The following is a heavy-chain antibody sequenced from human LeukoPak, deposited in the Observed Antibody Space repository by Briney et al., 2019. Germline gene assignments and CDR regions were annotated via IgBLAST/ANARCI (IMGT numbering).Heavy chain of an antibody. CDR3: AKDRYAWTSGYSYNPFDY. D-gene: IGHD5-18*01. CDR1: GFPFSSYA. Sequence: GGSLRLSCATSGFPFSSYAMSWVRPAPGKGLEWVPVFSGSGTSTFYADSVKGRFTISRDNSKKTLYLQMNSLRAEDTAVYYCAKDRYAWTSGYSYNPFDYWGQGTLVTVSS. CDR2: FSGSGTST. V-gene: IGHV3-23*01. J-gene: IGHJ4*02.